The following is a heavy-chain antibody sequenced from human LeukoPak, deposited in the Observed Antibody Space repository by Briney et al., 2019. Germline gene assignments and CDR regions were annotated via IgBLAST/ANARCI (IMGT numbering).Heavy chain of an antibody. V-gene: IGHV1-2*02. CDR2: INPNIGAT. D-gene: IGHD3-10*01. Sequence: ASVKVSCKASGYTFTDYYIHWVRQAPGQGLEWMGYINPNIGATKYAQKFQGRVTMTRDTSITTAYMELSRLRSDDTAVYYCARGITIIRGVSEGPGFDPWGQGTLVSVSS. CDR3: ARGITIIRGVSEGPGFDP. CDR1: GYTFTDYY. J-gene: IGHJ5*02.